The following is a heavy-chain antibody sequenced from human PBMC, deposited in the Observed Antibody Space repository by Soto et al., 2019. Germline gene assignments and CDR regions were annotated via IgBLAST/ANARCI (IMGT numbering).Heavy chain of an antibody. J-gene: IGHJ6*02. D-gene: IGHD6-19*01. V-gene: IGHV1-18*04. CDR1: GYSFSDYG. CDR2: VSTYNGNT. CDR3: ARYGYSSGLYLGTGMDV. Sequence: QVQLVQSGAEVKKPGASLKVSCQASGYSFSDYGIAWVRQAPGQGLAWVGWVSTYNGNTNYAQKFQGRVTMTTDTSAHTAYMELRSLRSDDTAMYYCARYGYSSGLYLGTGMDVWGQGTPVNVSS.